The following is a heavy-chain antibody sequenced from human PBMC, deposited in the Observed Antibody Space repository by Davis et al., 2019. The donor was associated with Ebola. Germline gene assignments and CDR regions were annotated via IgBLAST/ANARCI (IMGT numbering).Heavy chain of an antibody. V-gene: IGHV1-18*01. CDR3: ARDQTGTTWYWFDP. D-gene: IGHD1-7*01. CDR2: ISAYNGNT. Sequence: ASVKVSCKASGYTFTSYGISWVRQAPGQGLEWMGWISAYNGNTNYAQKLQGRVTMTTDTSTSTAYMELRSLRSDDTAVYYCARDQTGTTWYWFDPWGQGTLVTVSS. J-gene: IGHJ5*02. CDR1: GYTFTSYG.